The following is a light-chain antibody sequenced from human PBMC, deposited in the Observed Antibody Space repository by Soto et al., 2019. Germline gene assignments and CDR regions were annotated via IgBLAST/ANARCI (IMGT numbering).Light chain of an antibody. V-gene: IGKV3-11*01. CDR3: QQRSNWPIT. Sequence: EIVLTQSPATLSLSPGERATLSCRASQSVSRYLAWYQQKPGQAPRLLIYDASNRATGIPARFSGSGSGTDVTLTISSLEPEDFAVYYCQQRSNWPITVGQETRLEIK. CDR2: DAS. CDR1: QSVSRY. J-gene: IGKJ5*01.